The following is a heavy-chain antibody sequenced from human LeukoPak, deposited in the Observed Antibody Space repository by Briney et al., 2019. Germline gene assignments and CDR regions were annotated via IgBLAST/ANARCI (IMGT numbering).Heavy chain of an antibody. CDR3: ARRRTTGTTGYFDY. V-gene: IGHV4-4*09. CDR2: ISTGGST. Sequence: PSETLSLTCTISRGSISTYYWSWIRQPPGKGLEWIGYISTGGSTNYNPSLKSRVTISVDTSKNQFSLNLSSVTAADTAVHYCARRRTTGTTGYFDYWGQGTLVTVSS. CDR1: RGSISTYY. D-gene: IGHD1-1*01. J-gene: IGHJ4*02.